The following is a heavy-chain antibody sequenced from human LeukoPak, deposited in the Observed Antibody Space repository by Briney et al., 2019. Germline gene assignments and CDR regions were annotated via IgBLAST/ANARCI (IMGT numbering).Heavy chain of an antibody. V-gene: IGHV3-48*03. D-gene: IGHD2-2*01. Sequence: GRSLRLSCAASGCTFSSYEMNWVRQAPGKGLEWVSYISSSGSTIYYADSVKGRFTISRDNAKNSLYLQMNSLRAEDTAVYYCARDSDIVVVPAAMDVWGKGTTVTVSS. CDR2: ISSSGSTI. CDR1: GCTFSSYE. CDR3: ARDSDIVVVPAAMDV. J-gene: IGHJ6*04.